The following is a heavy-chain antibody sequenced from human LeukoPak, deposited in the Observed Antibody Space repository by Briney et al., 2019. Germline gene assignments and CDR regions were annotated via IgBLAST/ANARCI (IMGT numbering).Heavy chain of an antibody. J-gene: IGHJ6*03. CDR1: GGSISSYY. V-gene: IGHV4-4*07. D-gene: IGHD6-13*01. CDR2: IYTSGST. Sequence: SSETLSHTCTVSGGSISSYYWSWIRQPAGKGLEWIGRIYTSGSTNYNPSLKSRVTMSVDTSKNQFSLKLSSVTAADTAVYYCARDFKGIAAAGTFRNHYYYYYYMDVWGKGTTVTISS. CDR3: ARDFKGIAAAGTFRNHYYYYYYMDV.